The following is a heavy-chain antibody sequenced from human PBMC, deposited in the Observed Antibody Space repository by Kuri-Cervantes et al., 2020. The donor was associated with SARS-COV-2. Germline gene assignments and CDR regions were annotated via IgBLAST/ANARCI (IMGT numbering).Heavy chain of an antibody. CDR3: ARGVYDILTGYYSLDY. D-gene: IGHD3-9*01. J-gene: IGHJ4*02. CDR2: IYTSGST. Sequence: SETLSLTCTVSGGSISSYYWSWIRQPAGKGLEWIGRIYTSGSTNYNPSLKSRVTMSVDASKNQFSLKLSSVTAADTAVYYCARGVYDILTGYYSLDYWGQGTLGTASS. CDR1: GGSISSYY. V-gene: IGHV4-4*07.